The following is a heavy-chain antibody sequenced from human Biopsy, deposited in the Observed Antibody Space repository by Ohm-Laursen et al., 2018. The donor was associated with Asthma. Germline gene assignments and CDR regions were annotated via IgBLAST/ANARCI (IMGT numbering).Heavy chain of an antibody. V-gene: IGHV3-11*01. CDR2: ISSSGSTI. CDR3: ARDRGIAAAGTEFDY. D-gene: IGHD6-13*01. Sequence: SLRLSCAASGFTFSDYYMSWIRQAPGKGLEWVSYISSSGSTIYYAYSVKGRFTISRDNAKNSLYLQMNSLRAEDTAVYYCARDRGIAAAGTEFDYWGQGTLVTVSS. J-gene: IGHJ4*02. CDR1: GFTFSDYY.